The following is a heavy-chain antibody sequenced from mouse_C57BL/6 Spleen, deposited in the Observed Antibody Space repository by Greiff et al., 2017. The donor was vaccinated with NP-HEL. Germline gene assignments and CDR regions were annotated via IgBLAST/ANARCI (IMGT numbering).Heavy chain of an antibody. J-gene: IGHJ2*01. CDR1: GYTFTSYW. CDR3: ARRDSSGYAFDY. V-gene: IGHV1-72*01. Sequence: QVQLKQPGAELVKPGASVKLSCKASGYTFTSYWMHWVKQRPGRGLEWIGRIDPNSGGTKYNEKFKSKATLTVDKPSSTAYMQLSSLTSEDSAVYDCARRDSSGYAFDYWGQGTTLTVSS. D-gene: IGHD3-2*02. CDR2: IDPNSGGT.